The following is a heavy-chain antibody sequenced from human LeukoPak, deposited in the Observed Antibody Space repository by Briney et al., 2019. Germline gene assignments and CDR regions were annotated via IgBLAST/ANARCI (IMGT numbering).Heavy chain of an antibody. CDR1: GYTFTTYD. D-gene: IGHD2-15*01. V-gene: IGHV1-8*01. J-gene: IGHJ3*01. CDR2: MNPNSGNT. CDR3: ARGLVVLAATSWAFDV. Sequence: ASVKVSCKASGYTFTTYDINWVRQATGQGLEWMGWMNPNSGNTGYAQKFQGRVTMTRNTSISTAYMELSSLRSEDTAVYYCARGLVVLAATSWAFDVWGHGTMVTVSS.